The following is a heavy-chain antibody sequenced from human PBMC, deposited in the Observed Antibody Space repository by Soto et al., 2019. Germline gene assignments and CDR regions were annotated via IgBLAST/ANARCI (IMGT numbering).Heavy chain of an antibody. J-gene: IGHJ4*02. CDR2: IYPSDSET. V-gene: IGHV5-51*01. CDR1: GYTFTSYW. Sequence: GESLKISCKGSGYTFTSYWIGWVRQMPGKGLEWMGIIYPSDSETRYSPSFQGQVTISADKSISTAYLQWSSLRAEDTAVYYCAREARAVYYHNDYWGQGTLVTVSS. CDR3: AREARAVYYHNDY. D-gene: IGHD3-9*01.